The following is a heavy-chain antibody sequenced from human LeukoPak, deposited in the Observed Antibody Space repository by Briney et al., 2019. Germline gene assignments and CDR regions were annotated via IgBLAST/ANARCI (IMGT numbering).Heavy chain of an antibody. Sequence: GASVKVSCKASGGTFSSYAISWVRQAPGQGLEWMGGTIPIFGTANYAQKFQGRVTITADESTSTAYMELSSLRSEDTAVYYCARTPYYYGSGSYWFDYWGQGTLVTVSS. CDR1: GGTFSSYA. CDR2: TIPIFGTA. V-gene: IGHV1-69*13. CDR3: ARTPYYYGSGSYWFDY. D-gene: IGHD3-10*01. J-gene: IGHJ4*02.